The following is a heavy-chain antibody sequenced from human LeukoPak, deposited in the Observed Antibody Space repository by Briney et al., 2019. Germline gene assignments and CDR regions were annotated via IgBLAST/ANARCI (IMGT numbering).Heavy chain of an antibody. D-gene: IGHD4-23*01. Sequence: GGSLRLSCAASEFAFSTYNMNWVRQAPGKGLEWVSYISTGSSTTYYADSVKGRFTISRDNVENSLYLQMNSLRDEDAAVYYCARVAAGYSVNYFDYWGQGTLVTVSS. CDR2: ISTGSSTT. CDR3: ARVAAGYSVNYFDY. J-gene: IGHJ4*02. CDR1: EFAFSTYN. V-gene: IGHV3-48*02.